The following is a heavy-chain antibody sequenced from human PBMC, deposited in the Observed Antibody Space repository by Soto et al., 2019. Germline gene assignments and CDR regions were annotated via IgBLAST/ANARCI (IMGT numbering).Heavy chain of an antibody. CDR3: ARPEYSSSSYGMDV. CDR1: GFTFSSYS. Sequence: GGSLRLSCAASGFTFSSYSMNWVRQAPGKGLEWVSYISSSSSTICYADSVKGRFTISRDNAKNSLYLQMNSLRVEDTAVYYCARPEYSSSSYGMDVWGQGTTVTVSS. J-gene: IGHJ6*02. D-gene: IGHD6-6*01. CDR2: ISSSSSTI. V-gene: IGHV3-48*01.